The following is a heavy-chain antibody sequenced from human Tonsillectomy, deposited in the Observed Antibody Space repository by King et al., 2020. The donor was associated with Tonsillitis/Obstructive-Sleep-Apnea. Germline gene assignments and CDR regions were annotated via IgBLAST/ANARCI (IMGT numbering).Heavy chain of an antibody. D-gene: IGHD6-13*01. V-gene: IGHV2-5*02. CDR3: AHRNIAAAGTGYYFDY. CDR2: IYWDDDK. CDR1: GFSLSTSGVG. Sequence: QVTLKESGPTMVKPTQTLTLTCTFSGFSLSTSGVGVGWIRQPPGKALEWLALIYWDDDKRYSPSLKSRLTITKDTSKDQVVLTMTNMDPVDTATYYCAHRNIAAAGTGYYFDYWGQGTLVTVSS. J-gene: IGHJ4*02.